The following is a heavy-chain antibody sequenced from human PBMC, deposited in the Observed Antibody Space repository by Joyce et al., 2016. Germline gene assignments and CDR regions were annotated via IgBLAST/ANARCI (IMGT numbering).Heavy chain of an antibody. Sequence: EVQLVQSGTEVKKPGESLRISCKGSGYSFTRYWIGWVRQMPVKGLEWMWIIYPGDSETKYSPSFEGQVTISADKSISTAFLQWRSLKAAATAIDYCARHGWQGSGWSQLDSWGQGTLVTVSS. V-gene: IGHV5-51*01. J-gene: IGHJ4*02. D-gene: IGHD6-19*01. CDR1: GYSFTRYW. CDR3: ARHGWQGSGWSQLDS. CDR2: IYPGDSET.